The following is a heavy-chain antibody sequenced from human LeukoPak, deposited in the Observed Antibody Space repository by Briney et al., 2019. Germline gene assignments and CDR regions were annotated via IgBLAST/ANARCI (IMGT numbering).Heavy chain of an antibody. CDR2: INHSGSA. D-gene: IGHD4-17*01. V-gene: IGHV4-30-2*01. Sequence: SETLSLTCTVSGGSISSGGYSWSWIRQHPGKGLEWIGEINHSGSANYNPSLKSRVTISLDTSKNQFSLKLSSVTAADTAVYYCARGQGTVTTHWGQGTLVTVSS. J-gene: IGHJ4*02. CDR3: ARGQGTVTTH. CDR1: GGSISSGGYS.